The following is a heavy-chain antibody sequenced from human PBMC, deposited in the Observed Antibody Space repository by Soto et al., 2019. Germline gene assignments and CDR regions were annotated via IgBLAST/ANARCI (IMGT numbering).Heavy chain of an antibody. J-gene: IGHJ6*01. CDR1: GGSIRTTRYY. CDR2: IYHSGST. D-gene: IGHD3-3*01. V-gene: IGHV4-31*03. CDR3: ARVPSEDRSTISRVVIGTMDV. Sequence: QVQLQESGPGLVKFSQTLSLTCTVSGGSIRTTRYYWSWIRQHPGKGLEWIAYIYHSGSTYYNRSIRSRVEVAVYTYSNQCSLSVSSVTAADTALYYCARVPSEDRSTISRVVIGTMDVRGQGTTVTVSS.